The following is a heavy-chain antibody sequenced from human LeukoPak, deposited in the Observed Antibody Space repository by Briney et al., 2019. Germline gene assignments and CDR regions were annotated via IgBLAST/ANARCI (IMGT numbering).Heavy chain of an antibody. CDR2: IYWNDDK. J-gene: IGHJ4*02. CDR1: GFSLYNSGVG. Sequence: ESGPTLVKPTQTLTLTCTFSGFSLYNSGVGVGWIRQPPGKALEWLALIYWNDDKRYSPSLKSRPTITKDTSKNQVVLTMTNMDPVDTATYYCAHTSYSSSWYLVEDYWGQGTLVTVSS. D-gene: IGHD6-13*01. V-gene: IGHV2-5*01. CDR3: AHTSYSSSWYLVEDY.